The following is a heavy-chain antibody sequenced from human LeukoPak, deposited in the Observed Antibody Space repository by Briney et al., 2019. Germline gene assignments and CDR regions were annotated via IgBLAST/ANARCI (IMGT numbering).Heavy chain of an antibody. CDR2: ISGSGGST. Sequence: PSGGSLRLSCAASGFTFSSYGMHWVRQAPGKGLEWVSAISGSGGSTYYADSVKGRFTISRDNSKNTLYLQMNSLRAEDTAVYYCAKEPIAAAAYNWFDPWGQGTLVTVSS. CDR1: GFTFSSYG. CDR3: AKEPIAAAAYNWFDP. J-gene: IGHJ5*02. V-gene: IGHV3-23*01. D-gene: IGHD6-13*01.